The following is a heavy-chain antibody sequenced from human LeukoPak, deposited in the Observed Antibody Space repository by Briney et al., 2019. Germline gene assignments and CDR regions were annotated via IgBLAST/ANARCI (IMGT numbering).Heavy chain of an antibody. Sequence: GGSLRLSCAASGFTFSSYSMNWVRQAPGKGLEWVSSISSSSSCIYYADSVKGRFTISRDNAKNSLYLQMNSLRAEDTAVYYCARDQSAHGSGSYYDYWGQGTLVTVSS. D-gene: IGHD3-10*01. J-gene: IGHJ4*02. V-gene: IGHV3-21*01. CDR3: ARDQSAHGSGSYYDY. CDR1: GFTFSSYS. CDR2: ISSSSSCI.